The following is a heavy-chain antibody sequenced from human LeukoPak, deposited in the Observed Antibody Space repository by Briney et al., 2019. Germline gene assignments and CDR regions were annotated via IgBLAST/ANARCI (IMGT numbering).Heavy chain of an antibody. V-gene: IGHV1-2*02. Sequence: ASVKVSCKASGYTFTGYYMHWVRQAPGQGLEWMGWINPNSGGTNYAQKFQGRVTMTRDTSISTAYMELSRLRSDDTAVYYCARSKGYSYGYLVDYWGQGTLATVSS. CDR2: INPNSGGT. CDR1: GYTFTGYY. J-gene: IGHJ4*02. D-gene: IGHD5-18*01. CDR3: ARSKGYSYGYLVDY.